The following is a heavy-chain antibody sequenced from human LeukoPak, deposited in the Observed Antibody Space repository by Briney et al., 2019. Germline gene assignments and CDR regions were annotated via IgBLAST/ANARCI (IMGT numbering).Heavy chain of an antibody. J-gene: IGHJ4*02. CDR1: GGSFSGYY. CDR2: INHSGST. V-gene: IGHV4-34*01. Sequence: PSETQSLTCAVYGGSFSGYYWSWIRQPPGKGQEWIGEINHSGSTNYNPSLKSRVTISVDTSKNQFSLKLSSVTAADTAVYYCARESSSIVVVRGFDYWGQGTLVTVSS. D-gene: IGHD3-22*01. CDR3: ARESSSIVVVRGFDY.